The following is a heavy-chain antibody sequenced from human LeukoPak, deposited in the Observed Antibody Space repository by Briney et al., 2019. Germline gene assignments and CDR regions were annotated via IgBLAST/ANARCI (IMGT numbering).Heavy chain of an antibody. J-gene: IGHJ4*02. D-gene: IGHD3-10*01. V-gene: IGHV5-51*01. Sequence: GESLKISCQGSGYMFTRYWIGWVRQLPGKGLEWMGSTYPGDSDTKYNPSFRGQVTISADESMRTAYLQWNTLRASDSGMYFCARRAGHDRSDYPYYFDYWGQGTLVFVSS. CDR3: ARRAGHDRSDYPYYFDY. CDR1: GYMFTRYW. CDR2: TYPGDSDT.